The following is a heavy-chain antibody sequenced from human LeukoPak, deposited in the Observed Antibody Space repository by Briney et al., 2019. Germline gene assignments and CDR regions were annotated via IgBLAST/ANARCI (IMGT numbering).Heavy chain of an antibody. D-gene: IGHD3-10*01. J-gene: IGHJ4*02. V-gene: IGHV1-2*02. CDR3: ARDPGGSGTYYKDY. CDR1: GYTFTGYY. CDR2: INPNSGGT. Sequence: GASVKVSCKASGYTFTGYYIHWVRQAPGQGLEWMGWINPNSGGTNYAQKFQGGVTMTRDTSISTAYMELNRLRSDDTAVYYCARDPGGSGTYYKDYWGQGTLVTVSS.